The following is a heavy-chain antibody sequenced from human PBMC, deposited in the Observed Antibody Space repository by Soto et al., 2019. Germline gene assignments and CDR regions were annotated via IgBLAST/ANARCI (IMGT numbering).Heavy chain of an antibody. V-gene: IGHV1-69*01. CDR3: XXDQGCSSTSCYGGYYYYGMDV. D-gene: IGHD2-2*01. Sequence: QVQLVQSGAEVKKPGSSVKVSCKASGGTFSSYAISWVRQAPGQGLEWMGGIIPIFGTANYAQKFQGRVTITADESXXXXXXXXXXXXXXXXXXXXXXXDQGCSSTSCYGGYYYYGMDVWGQGTTVTVSS. CDR2: IIPIFGTA. J-gene: IGHJ6*02. CDR1: GGTFSSYA.